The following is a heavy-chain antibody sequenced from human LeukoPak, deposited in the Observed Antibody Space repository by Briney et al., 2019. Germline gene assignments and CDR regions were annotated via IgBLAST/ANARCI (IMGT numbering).Heavy chain of an antibody. J-gene: IGHJ6*04. Sequence: GGSLRLSCAASGFTFSSYGMSWVRQAPGKGLEWVSAISSGGNTYYADSVKARFTISRDNAKNSLYLQMNSLRAEDTAVYYCAELGITMIGGVWGKGTTVTISS. CDR2: ISSGGNT. CDR3: AELGITMIGGV. D-gene: IGHD3-10*02. CDR1: GFTFSSYG. V-gene: IGHV3-69-1*02.